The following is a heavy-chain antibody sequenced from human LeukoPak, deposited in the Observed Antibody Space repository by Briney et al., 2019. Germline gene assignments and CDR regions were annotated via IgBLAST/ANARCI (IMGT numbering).Heavy chain of an antibody. CDR3: ARCEGIAAAGTVPLDY. CDR2: IIPILGIA. V-gene: IGHV1-69*04. D-gene: IGHD6-13*01. Sequence: SVKVSCKASGYTFTSYAISWVRQAPGQGLEWMGRIIPILGIANYAQKFQGRVTITADKSTSTAYMELSSLRSEDTAVYYCARCEGIAAAGTVPLDYWGQGTLVTVSS. CDR1: GYTFTSYA. J-gene: IGHJ4*02.